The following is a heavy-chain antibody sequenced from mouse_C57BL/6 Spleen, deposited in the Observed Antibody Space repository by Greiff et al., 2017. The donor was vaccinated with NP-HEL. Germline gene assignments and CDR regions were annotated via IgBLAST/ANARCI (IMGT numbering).Heavy chain of an antibody. CDR2: LHPNRGST. D-gene: IGHD2-2*01. CDR3: ARRGMVTKIFDY. CDR1: GYTFTSYW. V-gene: IGHV1-64*01. J-gene: IGHJ2*01. Sequence: VQLQQPGAELVKPGASVKLSCKASGYTFTSYWMHWVKQRPGQGLEWIGMLHPNRGSTNYNEKFKSKATLTVDKSSSTAYMQLSSLTSEDSAVYYCARRGMVTKIFDYWGQGTTLTVSS.